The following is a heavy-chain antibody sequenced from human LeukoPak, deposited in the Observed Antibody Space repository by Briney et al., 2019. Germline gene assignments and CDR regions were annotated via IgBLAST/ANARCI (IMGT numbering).Heavy chain of an antibody. D-gene: IGHD6-19*01. CDR3: ARESSSGWYGGADY. J-gene: IGHJ4*02. CDR1: GGSISSGSYY. CDR2: IYTSGST. Sequence: SETLSLTCTVPGGSISSGSYYWSWIRQPAGKGLEWIGRIYTSGSTNYNPSLKSRVTISVDTSKNQFSLKLSSVTAADTAVYYCARESSSGWYGGADYWGQGTLVTVSS. V-gene: IGHV4-61*02.